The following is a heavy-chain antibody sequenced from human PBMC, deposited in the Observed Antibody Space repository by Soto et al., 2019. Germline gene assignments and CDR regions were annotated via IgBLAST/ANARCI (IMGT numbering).Heavy chain of an antibody. Sequence: GESLKISCKTSGYDFTTHWIGWVRQLPGKGLEWMGIVNPRDSDTMYSPSFEGQVTISADRSISTTYLQWSSLKASDTAVYYCARRIFHDIFSPTYYFDNWGQGALVTVSS. CDR2: VNPRDSDT. CDR1: GYDFTTHW. V-gene: IGHV5-51*01. D-gene: IGHD3-9*01. CDR3: ARRIFHDIFSPTYYFDN. J-gene: IGHJ4*02.